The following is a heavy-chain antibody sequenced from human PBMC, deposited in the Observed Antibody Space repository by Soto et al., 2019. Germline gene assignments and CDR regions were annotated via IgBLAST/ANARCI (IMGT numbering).Heavy chain of an antibody. CDR2: IYYSGST. J-gene: IGHJ6*02. CDR3: VRDRGQGDLRHYYGMDV. CDR1: GGSISSYY. V-gene: IGHV4-59*01. Sequence: SSETLSLTCTVSGGSISSYYWSWIRQPPGKGLEWIGYIYYSGSTNYNPSLKSRVTISVDTSKNQFSLKLSSVTAADTAVYYCVRDRGQGDLRHYYGMDVWGQGTTVTVSS. D-gene: IGHD3-16*01.